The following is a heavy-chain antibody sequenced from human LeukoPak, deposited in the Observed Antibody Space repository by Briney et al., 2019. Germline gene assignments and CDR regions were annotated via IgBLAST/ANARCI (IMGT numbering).Heavy chain of an antibody. Sequence: GGSLRLSCAASGFTFSSYAMHWVRQAPGKGLEWVAVLSSDGSSGYYADSAKGRFTISRDNSKNTLYLQMNSLRPEDTAVYYCAKPDYYGSGNYYAVGNWGQGTLVTVSS. D-gene: IGHD3-10*01. J-gene: IGHJ4*02. CDR1: GFTFSSYA. CDR3: AKPDYYGSGNYYAVGN. V-gene: IGHV3-30*18. CDR2: LSSDGSSG.